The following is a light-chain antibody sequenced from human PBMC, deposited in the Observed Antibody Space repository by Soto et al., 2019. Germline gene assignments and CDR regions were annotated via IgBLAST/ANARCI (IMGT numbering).Light chain of an antibody. V-gene: IGKV1-33*01. CDR3: QQYDNHPPL. CDR2: DAS. CDR1: QDISNY. J-gene: IGKJ2*01. Sequence: DIQMTQSPSSLSASVGDRVTITCQASQDISNYLNWYQQKPGKAPKLLIYDASNLETGVPSRFVGSGSGTDFTCTISSLQPEGIAAYYWQQYDNHPPLFGQGTKLEIK.